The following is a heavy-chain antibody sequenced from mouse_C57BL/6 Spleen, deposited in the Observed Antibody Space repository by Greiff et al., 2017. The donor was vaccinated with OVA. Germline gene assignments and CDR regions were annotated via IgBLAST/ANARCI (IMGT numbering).Heavy chain of an antibody. CDR1: GYSFTGYY. CDR2: INPSTGGT. V-gene: IGHV1-42*01. D-gene: IGHD2-4*01. Sequence: DVQLQESGPELVKPGASVKISCKASGYSFTGYYMNWVKQSPEKSLEWIGEINPSTGGTTYNQKFKAKATLTVDKSSSTAYMQLKSLTSEDSAVYYCARLGDYDGYFDYWGQGTTLTVSS. CDR3: ARLGDYDGYFDY. J-gene: IGHJ2*01.